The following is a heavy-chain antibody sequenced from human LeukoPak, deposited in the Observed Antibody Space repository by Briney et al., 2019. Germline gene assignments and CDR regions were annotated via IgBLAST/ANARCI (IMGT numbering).Heavy chain of an antibody. CDR2: IYRNGRT. D-gene: IGHD2-2*01. J-gene: IGHJ4*02. CDR1: GSDISSGFY. V-gene: IGHV4-38-2*02. Sequence: SETLSLTCTVSGSDISSGFYWGWIRQSPRKGLEWIANIYRNGRTYHNPSLQSRVTISVDVSKNQFSLKLTSVTAADTAMYFCARHQTGDVDYWGQGILVTVSS. CDR3: ARHQTGDVDY.